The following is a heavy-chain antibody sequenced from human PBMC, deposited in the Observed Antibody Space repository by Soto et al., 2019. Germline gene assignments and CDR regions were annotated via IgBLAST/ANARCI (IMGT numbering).Heavy chain of an antibody. CDR2: ISYDGSNK. Sequence: QVQLVESGGGVVQPGRSLRLSCAASGFTFISYTMHWVRQAPGKGLDWVAVISYDGSNKYHADSVKGRFTISRDNSKNTLYLQMNSLRDEDTAVYYCARDSGSGSSQSYYHFYGMDVWGPGTTVTVSS. CDR1: GFTFISYT. J-gene: IGHJ6*02. D-gene: IGHD3-10*01. V-gene: IGHV3-30-3*01. CDR3: ARDSGSGSSQSYYHFYGMDV.